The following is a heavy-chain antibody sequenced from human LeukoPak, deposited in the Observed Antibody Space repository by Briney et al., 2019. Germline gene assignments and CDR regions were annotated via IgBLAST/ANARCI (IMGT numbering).Heavy chain of an antibody. D-gene: IGHD3-16*01. V-gene: IGHV3-23*01. J-gene: IGHJ4*02. CDR3: AKDLTWHGGYDY. CDR1: GFTFSSYA. CDR2: ISGSGGNT. Sequence: GGSLRLSCAASGFTFSSYAMLWVRQATGKGLEWVSSISGSGGNTYYADSVKGRFTISRDNSKNTLYLQMNSLRAEDTAVYYCAKDLTWHGGYDYWGQGTLVTVSS.